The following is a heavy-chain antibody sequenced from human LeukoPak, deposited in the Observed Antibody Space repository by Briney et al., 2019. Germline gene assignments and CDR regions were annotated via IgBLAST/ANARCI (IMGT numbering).Heavy chain of an antibody. CDR1: GFTFSSYP. V-gene: IGHV3-21*01. D-gene: IGHD5-12*01. J-gene: IGHJ6*03. CDR3: ARGHSGYDLYYMDV. Sequence: PGGSLRLSCAASGFTFSSYPMNWVRQAPGKGLEWVSSISSSSGYIYYADSVKGRFTISRDNAKNSLYLQMNSLRAEDTAVYYCARGHSGYDLYYMDVWGKGTTVTVSS. CDR2: ISSSSGYI.